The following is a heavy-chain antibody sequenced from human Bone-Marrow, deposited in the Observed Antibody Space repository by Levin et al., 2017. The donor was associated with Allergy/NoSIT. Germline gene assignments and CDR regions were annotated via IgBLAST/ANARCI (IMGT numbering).Heavy chain of an antibody. CDR2: IWYDGTNI. D-gene: IGHD2-2*01. CDR3: ARVRFCGRTSCYYYFDY. CDR1: GFIFSTYA. J-gene: IGHJ4*02. V-gene: IGHV3-33*01. Sequence: PGGSLRLSCGVSGFIFSTYAMHWVRQAPGKGPEWVAGIWYDGTNINYADSVRGRFTISRDNSKNTLYLQMNRLRAEDTALYYCARVRFCGRTSCYYYFDYWGQGTLVTVSS.